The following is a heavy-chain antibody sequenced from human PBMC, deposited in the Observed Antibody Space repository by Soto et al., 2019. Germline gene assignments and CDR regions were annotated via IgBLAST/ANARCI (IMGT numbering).Heavy chain of an antibody. CDR3: ARSQDIVVVPAARGVYYYGMDV. D-gene: IGHD2-2*01. V-gene: IGHV4-30-4*01. CDR1: GGSISSGDYY. CDR2: IYYSGST. Sequence: TLSLTCTVSGGSISSGDYYWSWIRQPPGKGLEWIGYIYYSGSTYYNPSLKSRVTISVDTSKNQFSLKLSSVTAADTAVYYCARSQDIVVVPAARGVYYYGMDVWGQGATVTVSS. J-gene: IGHJ6*02.